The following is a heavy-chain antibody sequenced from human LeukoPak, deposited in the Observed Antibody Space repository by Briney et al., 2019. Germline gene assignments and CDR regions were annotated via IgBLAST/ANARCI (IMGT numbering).Heavy chain of an antibody. CDR3: ARDQIDYYDSSGFDY. CDR1: GGSISSYY. Sequence: SETLSLTCTVSGGSISSYYWSWIRQPPGKGLEWIGYIYYSGSTNYNPSLKSRVTISVDTSKNQFSLKLSPVTAADTAVYYCARDQIDYYDSSGFDYWGQGTLVTVSS. V-gene: IGHV4-59*01. J-gene: IGHJ4*02. D-gene: IGHD3-22*01. CDR2: IYYSGST.